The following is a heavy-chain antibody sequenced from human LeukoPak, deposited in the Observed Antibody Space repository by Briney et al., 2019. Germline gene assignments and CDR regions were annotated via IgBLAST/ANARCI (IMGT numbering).Heavy chain of an antibody. CDR1: GFTFSSYW. J-gene: IGHJ5*02. D-gene: IGHD6-19*01. CDR3: AADPGYGTGA. V-gene: IGHV3-74*01. Sequence: GSLRLSCAASGFTFSSYWMHWVRQAPGKGLVWVSGINADGSGTAFADSVKGRFTISRDNAKNTLFLQMSSLRAEDTAVYYCAADPGYGTGAWGQGTLVTVSS. CDR2: INADGSGT.